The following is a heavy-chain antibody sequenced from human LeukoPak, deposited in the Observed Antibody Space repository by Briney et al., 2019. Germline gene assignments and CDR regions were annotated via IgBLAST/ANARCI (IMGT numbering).Heavy chain of an antibody. CDR3: AREDGYSDSSEFDY. J-gene: IGHJ4*02. CDR1: GLTFSLYS. V-gene: IGHV3-21*01. Sequence: GGSLRLSCAGSGLTFSLYSMHWVRQAPGKGLEWVSSISNSGSDIYYRDSVKGRFTISRDNAKNSLDLHLNSLRAEDTAVYYCAREDGYSDSSEFDYWGQGTLVLVSS. CDR2: ISNSGSDI. D-gene: IGHD5-24*01.